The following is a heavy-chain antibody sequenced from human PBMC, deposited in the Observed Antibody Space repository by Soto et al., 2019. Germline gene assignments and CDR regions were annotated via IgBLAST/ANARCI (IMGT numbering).Heavy chain of an antibody. CDR1: GGSISSGGYY. CDR2: IYYGGNT. J-gene: IGHJ6*02. V-gene: IGHV4-31*03. D-gene: IGHD1-26*01. CDR3: ALSSYPLYYAMDV. Sequence: QVQLQESGPGLVKPSQTLSLTCTVSGGSISSGGYYWTWIRQHPGKGLEWIGYIYYGGNTYYNPSLKSRVTISEDTSKNQFSLKLSSVTAADTDVYYCALSSYPLYYAMDVWGQGTTVTVSS.